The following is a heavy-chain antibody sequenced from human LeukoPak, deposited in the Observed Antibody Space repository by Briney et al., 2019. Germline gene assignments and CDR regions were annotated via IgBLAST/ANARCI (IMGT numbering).Heavy chain of an antibody. CDR3: ARHGAIYYGSGSYYPNYYFDY. D-gene: IGHD3-10*01. Sequence: SETLSLTCAVYGGSFSGYYWSWIRQPPGKGLEWIGEINHSGSTNYNPSLKSRVTISVDTSKNQFSLKLSSVTAADTAVYYCARHGAIYYGSGSYYPNYYFDYWGQGTLVTVSS. V-gene: IGHV4-34*01. CDR1: GGSFSGYY. CDR2: INHSGST. J-gene: IGHJ4*02.